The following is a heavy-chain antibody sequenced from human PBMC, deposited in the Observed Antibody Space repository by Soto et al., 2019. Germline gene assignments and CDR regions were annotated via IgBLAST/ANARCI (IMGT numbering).Heavy chain of an antibody. CDR1: GGFISNYY. J-gene: IGHJ4*02. D-gene: IGHD3-3*01. CDR2: IDTSGST. CDR3: ARGGQDFWSGPFDY. V-gene: IGHV4-4*07. Sequence: LSLTCTVSGGFISNYYCNWIRQPAGKGLEWIGRIDTSGSTNYNPSLKSRVTMSVDTSKQEFSLKLSSVTAADTALYYCARGGQDFWSGPFDYWGRGALVTVSS.